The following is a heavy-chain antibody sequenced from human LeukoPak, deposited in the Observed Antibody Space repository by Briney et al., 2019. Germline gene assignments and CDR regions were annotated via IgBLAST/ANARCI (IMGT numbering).Heavy chain of an antibody. D-gene: IGHD6-13*01. Sequence: PSETLSLTCAVSGYSISSGYYWGWIRQPPGKGLEWIGSIYHSGSTYYNPSLKSRVTISVDTSKNQFSLKLSYVTAADTAVYYCARARGLGIADEYNWFDPWGQGTLVTVSS. J-gene: IGHJ5*02. CDR1: GYSISSGYY. CDR2: IYHSGST. V-gene: IGHV4-38-2*01. CDR3: ARARGLGIADEYNWFDP.